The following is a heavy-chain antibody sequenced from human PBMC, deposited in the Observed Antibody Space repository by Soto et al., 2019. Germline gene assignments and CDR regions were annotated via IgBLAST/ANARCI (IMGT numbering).Heavy chain of an antibody. Sequence: QVQLQQWGAGLLKPSETLSLTCAVYGKSLSGYYWSWIRQPPGKALEWIGEINHSGNTNYNPSLKSRVTISVDTSKNQLFLNLSSVTAADTAMYYCARHRVRGRTIAGAAEFWGQGTLVTVSS. V-gene: IGHV4-34*01. J-gene: IGHJ4*02. D-gene: IGHD1-26*01. CDR1: GKSLSGYY. CDR3: ARHRVRGRTIAGAAEF. CDR2: INHSGNT.